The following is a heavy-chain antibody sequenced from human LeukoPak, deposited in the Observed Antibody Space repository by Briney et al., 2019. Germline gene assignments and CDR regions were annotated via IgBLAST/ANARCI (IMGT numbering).Heavy chain of an antibody. CDR3: ARGEEEVAFDI. CDR1: GGSISSGGYS. V-gene: IGHV4-30-2*01. D-gene: IGHD3-16*01. CDR2: IYHSGST. Sequence: SETLSLTCAVSGGSISSGGYSWSWIRQPPGKGLEWIGYIYHSGSTYYNPSLKSRVTISVDRSKNQFSLKLSSVTAADTAVYYCARGEEEVAFDIWGQGTMVTVSS. J-gene: IGHJ3*02.